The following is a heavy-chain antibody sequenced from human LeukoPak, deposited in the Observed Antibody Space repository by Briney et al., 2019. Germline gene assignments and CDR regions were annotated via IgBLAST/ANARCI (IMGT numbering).Heavy chain of an antibody. CDR1: GFTFSNYG. CDR3: ANYYSGSRAAFEV. D-gene: IGHD1-26*01. J-gene: IGHJ3*01. Sequence: GGSLRLSCAVSGFTFSNYGMGGVRQAPGKGLEWVSAISDSGGSTNYADSVKGRFTISRDNSKNNLYLQTNSLRAEDTAVYYCANYYSGSRAAFEVLRRGTMVTVSS. CDR2: ISDSGGST. V-gene: IGHV3-23*01.